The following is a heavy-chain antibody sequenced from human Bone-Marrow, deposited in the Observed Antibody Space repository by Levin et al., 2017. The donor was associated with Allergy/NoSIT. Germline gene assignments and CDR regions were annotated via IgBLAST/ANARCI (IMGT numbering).Heavy chain of an antibody. Sequence: ASVKVSCKASGYTFTSYDINWVRQATGQGLEWMGWMNPNSGNTGYAQKFQGRVTMTRNTSISTAYMELSSLRSEDTAVYYCARGLYYPTIFGVVIFPYDDGMDVWGQGTTVTVSS. CDR3: ARGLYYPTIFGVVIFPYDDGMDV. V-gene: IGHV1-8*01. CDR2: MNPNSGNT. D-gene: IGHD3-3*01. J-gene: IGHJ6*02. CDR1: GYTFTSYD.